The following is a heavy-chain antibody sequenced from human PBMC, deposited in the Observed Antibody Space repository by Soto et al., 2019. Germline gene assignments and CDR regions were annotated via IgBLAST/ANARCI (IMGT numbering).Heavy chain of an antibody. CDR2: IDPSDSQT. CDR1: GYSFSDYW. CDR3: ARQIYDSDTGPNFQYYFDS. D-gene: IGHD3-22*01. J-gene: IGHJ4*02. V-gene: IGHV5-10-1*01. Sequence: GESLKISCKASGYSFSDYWIGWVRQKPGKGLEWMGRIDPSDSQTYYSPSFRGHVTISVTKSITTVFLQWSSLRASDTAMYYCARQIYDSDTGPNFQYYFDSWGQGTPVTVSS.